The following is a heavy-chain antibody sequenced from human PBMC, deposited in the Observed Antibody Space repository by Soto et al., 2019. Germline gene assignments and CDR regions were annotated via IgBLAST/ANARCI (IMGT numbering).Heavy chain of an antibody. J-gene: IGHJ4*02. CDR2: IYYSGST. CDR1: GGSISSSSYY. CDR3: ARLALAGIAAADH. V-gene: IGHV4-39*01. D-gene: IGHD6-13*01. Sequence: SETLSLTCTVSGGSISSSSYYWGWIRQPPGKGLEWIGSIYYSGSTYYNPSLKSRVTISVDTSKNQFSLKLSSVTAADTAVYYCARLALAGIAAADHWGQGTLVTVSS.